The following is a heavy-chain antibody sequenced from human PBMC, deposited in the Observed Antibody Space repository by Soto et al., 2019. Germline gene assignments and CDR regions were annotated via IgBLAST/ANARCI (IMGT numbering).Heavy chain of an antibody. D-gene: IGHD2-2*02. V-gene: IGHV3-30*18. CDR1: GFTFSSYG. Sequence: GGSLRLSCAASGFTFSSYGMHWVRQAPGKGLEWVAVISYDGSNKYYADSVKGRFTISRDNSKNTLYLQMNSLRAEDTAVYYCAKDRSNIVVVPAAIGYWGQGTLVTVSS. CDR3: AKDRSNIVVVPAAIGY. CDR2: ISYDGSNK. J-gene: IGHJ4*02.